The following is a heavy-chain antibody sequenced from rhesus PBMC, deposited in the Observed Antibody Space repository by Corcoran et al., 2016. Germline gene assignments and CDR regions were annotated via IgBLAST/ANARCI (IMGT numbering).Heavy chain of an antibody. J-gene: IGHJ5-1*01. CDR2: IYGGRGST. D-gene: IGHD6-43*01. CDR3: ARTGGGGSSYVDRFDV. V-gene: IGHV4-147*01. Sequence: QVQLQESGPGLVKPSEPLPLTCAVSGASISSNYWRWIRQPPGKGLEWIGYIYGGRGSTSYNPSLKSRVTIAKDTAKNQCSLKLSSVTAADTAVYYCARTGGGGSSYVDRFDVWGAGVLVTVSS. CDR1: GASISSNY.